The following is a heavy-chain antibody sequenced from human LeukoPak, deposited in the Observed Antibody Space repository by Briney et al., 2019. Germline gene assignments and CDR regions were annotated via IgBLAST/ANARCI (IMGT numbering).Heavy chain of an antibody. CDR1: GGSISYGGYY. V-gene: IGHV4-31*03. J-gene: IGHJ3*02. CDR3: ARRVPDDSAPGIAFDI. D-gene: IGHD3-22*01. Sequence: SQTLSLTCTVSGGSISYGGYYWNWIRQHPGKGLEWIGYMHYSGDTHYNPSLKSRVTISVDTSKNHFSLKLSSVTAADTAMYYCARRVPDDSAPGIAFDIWGQGTMVTVSS. CDR2: MHYSGDT.